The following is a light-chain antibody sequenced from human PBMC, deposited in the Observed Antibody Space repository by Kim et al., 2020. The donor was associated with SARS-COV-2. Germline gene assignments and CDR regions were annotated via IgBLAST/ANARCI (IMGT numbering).Light chain of an antibody. V-gene: IGLV2-14*03. CDR1: RGDIGGYKF. Sequence: GPSYTVSCTVTRGDIGGYKFFSWYQQHPGKAPKRMIYDVSNRPSGVSDRVSGSKSGNTASLTISGLQAEDEADYYCSSYTSSRTLVFGGGTKVTVL. CDR3: SSYTSSRTLV. CDR2: DVS. J-gene: IGLJ3*02.